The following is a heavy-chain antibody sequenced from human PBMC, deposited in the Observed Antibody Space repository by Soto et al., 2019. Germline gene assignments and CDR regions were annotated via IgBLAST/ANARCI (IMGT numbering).Heavy chain of an antibody. V-gene: IGHV1-8*01. D-gene: IGHD3-3*01. Sequence: ASVRVSCKASGYTFTSYDINWVRQATGQGLEWMGWMNPNSGNTGYAQKFQGRVTMTRNTSISTACMELSSLRSEDTAVYYCARVHDFWSGYYPQVGYYYYMDVWGKGTTVTVSS. J-gene: IGHJ6*03. CDR3: ARVHDFWSGYYPQVGYYYYMDV. CDR2: MNPNSGNT. CDR1: GYTFTSYD.